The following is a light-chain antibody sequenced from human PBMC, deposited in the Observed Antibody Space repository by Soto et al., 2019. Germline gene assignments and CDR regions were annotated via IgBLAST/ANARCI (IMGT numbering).Light chain of an antibody. CDR3: QQYGGSLLLT. CDR1: QIISSNY. CDR2: GAS. V-gene: IGKV3-20*01. Sequence: EIVLTQSPGTLSLSPGERATLSCRASQIISSNYVAWYQLKPGQAPRLLIYGASSRATGIPDRFSGSGSGTDSTLTISRLEPEDFAVYCSQQYGGSLLLTLGGGTKVDIK. J-gene: IGKJ4*01.